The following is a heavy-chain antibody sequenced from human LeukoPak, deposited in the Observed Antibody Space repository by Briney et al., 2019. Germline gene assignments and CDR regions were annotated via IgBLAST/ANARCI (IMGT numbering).Heavy chain of an antibody. Sequence: PSETLSLTCTVSGGSVSSGSYYWSWIRQPPGKGLEWIGHIYYSGSTNYNPSLKSRVTISVDTSKNQFSLKLSSVTAADTAVYYCARGTHGDYEFDYWGQGTLVTVSS. CDR2: IYYSGST. V-gene: IGHV4-61*01. CDR3: ARGTHGDYEFDY. J-gene: IGHJ4*02. D-gene: IGHD4-17*01. CDR1: GGSVSSGSYY.